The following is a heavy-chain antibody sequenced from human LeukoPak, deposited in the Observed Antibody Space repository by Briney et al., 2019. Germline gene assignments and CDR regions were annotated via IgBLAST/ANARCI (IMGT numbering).Heavy chain of an antibody. D-gene: IGHD4/OR15-4a*01. V-gene: IGHV4-31*03. J-gene: IGHJ6*02. CDR2: IYYSGST. Sequence: SQTLSLTCTVSGGSIRSGAYYWSWIRQHPGKGLEWIGYIYYSGSTYYNPSLKSRVTISVDTSKNQFSLKLSSVTAADTAVYYCARGLTYYYYYGMDVWGQGTTVTVSS. CDR1: GGSIRSGAYY. CDR3: ARGLTYYYYYGMDV.